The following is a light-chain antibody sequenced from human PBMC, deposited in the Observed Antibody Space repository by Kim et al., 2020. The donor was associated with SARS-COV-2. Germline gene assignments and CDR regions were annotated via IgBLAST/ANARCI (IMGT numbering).Light chain of an antibody. CDR3: QQSYITPFT. Sequence: DIQMTQSPYTLSASVGDRVTITCRTTQSISSHLNWYQQKPGRAPKLLISAASTLQGGVPSRFSGSGSETDFTLTISSLQPEDFATYFCQQSYITPFTFGPGTKVDIK. J-gene: IGKJ3*01. CDR2: AAS. CDR1: QSISSH. V-gene: IGKV1-39*01.